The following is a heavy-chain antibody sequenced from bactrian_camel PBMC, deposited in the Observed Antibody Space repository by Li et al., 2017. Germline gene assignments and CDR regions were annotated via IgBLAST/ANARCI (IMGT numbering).Heavy chain of an antibody. CDR3: AQETYGTPAY. V-gene: IGHV3S40*01. J-gene: IGHJ4*01. CDR2: ISGGGSAT. D-gene: IGHD2*01. Sequence: VQLVESGGGLVQPGGSLRLSCAASGFTFRTYTMTWVRQVPGRGLEWVSAISGGGSATYYVDSVRGRFTISGDNAENTVYLQLNSLETEDGAMYYCAQETYGTPAYWGQGTQVTVS. CDR1: GFTFRTYT.